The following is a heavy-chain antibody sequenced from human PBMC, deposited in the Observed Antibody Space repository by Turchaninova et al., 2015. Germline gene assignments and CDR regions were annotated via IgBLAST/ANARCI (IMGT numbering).Heavy chain of an antibody. J-gene: IGHJ4*02. Sequence: VPLQESGPGLVNPSETLAITCTVSVGPINYYYWSWIRQPPGKGLEWVGYIEYSGSTNYNPSLKSRVTISVDTSKNQFSLRLSSVTASDTAVYYCARGIVVVTADYFDYWGQGTLVTVSS. D-gene: IGHD2-21*02. CDR2: IEYSGST. CDR3: ARGIVVVTADYFDY. V-gene: IGHV4-59*08. CDR1: VGPINYYY.